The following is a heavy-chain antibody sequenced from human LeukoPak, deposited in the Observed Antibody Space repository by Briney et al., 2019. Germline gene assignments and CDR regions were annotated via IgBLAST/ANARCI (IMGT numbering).Heavy chain of an antibody. V-gene: IGHV3-15*01. J-gene: IGHJ4*02. CDR1: GFTFSNAW. D-gene: IGHD6-19*01. Sequence: GGSLRLSCAASGFTFSNAWMSWVRQAPGKGLEWIGRIRSKTVGGTTDYAAPVKDRVTISRDDSKNTLFLQINSLKTDDTAVYYCTTYVAVSGTRHFDSWGQGALVIVSS. CDR2: IRSKTVGGTT. CDR3: TTYVAVSGTRHFDS.